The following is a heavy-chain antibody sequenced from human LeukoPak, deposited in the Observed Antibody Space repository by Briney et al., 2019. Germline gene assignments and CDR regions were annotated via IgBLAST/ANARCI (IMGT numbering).Heavy chain of an antibody. CDR3: VRDQGGAVSY. CDR2: IKHDGSED. D-gene: IGHD3-16*01. CDR1: GFTFSNYW. J-gene: IGHJ4*02. V-gene: IGHV3-7*01. Sequence: GGSLRLSCAASGFTFSNYWMTWVRQAPGKGLEWVANIKHDGSEDYYLDSVKGRFTISRDNAKSSMWLQMNSLRAEDTSVYYCVRDQGGAVSYWGQGTLVTVSS.